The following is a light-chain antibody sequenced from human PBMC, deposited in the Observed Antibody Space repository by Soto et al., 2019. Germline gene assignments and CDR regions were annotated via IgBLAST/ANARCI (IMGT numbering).Light chain of an antibody. CDR2: KAS. V-gene: IGKV1-5*03. J-gene: IGKJ2*01. Sequence: DTQMTQSPSTLSASVGDRVTITCRASQSISTWLAWYQQKPGRAPKLLIYKASTLESGVPSRFSGSGSGTEFTLTISSLQPNDFATYYCQQYNTYTFGQWTRLEIK. CDR1: QSISTW. CDR3: QQYNTYT.